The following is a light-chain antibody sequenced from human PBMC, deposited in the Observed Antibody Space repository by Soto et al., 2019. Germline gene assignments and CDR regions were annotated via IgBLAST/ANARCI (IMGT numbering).Light chain of an antibody. CDR2: LAS. CDR1: RDVSRW. Sequence: DIQMTQSPSSLSAAVGDRVTITCRAARDVSRWLAWYQHRPGEAPKLLIYLASTLQSGVPSRFSGSGSGTEFYLTISGMQTEDFATYYCQQDKSFPRSFGQGTRVEV. J-gene: IGKJ1*01. V-gene: IGKV1-12*01. CDR3: QQDKSFPRS.